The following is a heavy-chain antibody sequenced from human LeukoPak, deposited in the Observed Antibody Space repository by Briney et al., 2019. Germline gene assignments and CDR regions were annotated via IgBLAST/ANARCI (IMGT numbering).Heavy chain of an antibody. J-gene: IGHJ4*02. CDR2: IHYSGST. Sequence: SETLSLTCTVSGGSISSYYWSWIRQPPGKGLEWIGYIHYSGSTNYNPSLKSRVTISVDTSKNQFSLRLSSVTAADTAVFYCARGGRDGYSLYPLDYWGQGTLVTVSS. CDR3: ARGGRDGYSLYPLDY. CDR1: GGSISSYY. D-gene: IGHD5-24*01. V-gene: IGHV4-59*08.